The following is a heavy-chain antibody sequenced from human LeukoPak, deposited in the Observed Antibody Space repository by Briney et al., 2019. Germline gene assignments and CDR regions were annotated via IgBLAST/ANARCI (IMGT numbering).Heavy chain of an antibody. CDR2: ISSNGGST. V-gene: IGHV3-64*01. Sequence: PGGSLRLSCAASGFTFSSYSMHWVRQAPGKGLEYVSAISSNGGSTYYTYSVTDRFTISRDNSKNTLYLQMGSLRPEDTGVYYCARALPSSSGVAINNWFDPWGQGALVTVSS. CDR3: ARALPSSSGVAINNWFDP. D-gene: IGHD3-3*01. J-gene: IGHJ5*02. CDR1: GFTFSSYS.